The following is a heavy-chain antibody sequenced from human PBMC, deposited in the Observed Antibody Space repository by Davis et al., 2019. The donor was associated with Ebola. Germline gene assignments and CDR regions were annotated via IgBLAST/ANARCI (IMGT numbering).Heavy chain of an antibody. CDR2: INHSGST. J-gene: IGHJ5*02. CDR3: AREETRGSIAGWFDP. V-gene: IGHV4-34*01. Sequence: SETLSLTCAVYGGSFSGYYWSWIRQPPGKGLEWIGEINHSGSTNYNPSLKSRVTMSVDTSKNQFSVRLTSLTAADTALYYCAREETRGSIAGWFDPWGQGTLVTVSS. D-gene: IGHD2-21*01. CDR1: GGSFSGYY.